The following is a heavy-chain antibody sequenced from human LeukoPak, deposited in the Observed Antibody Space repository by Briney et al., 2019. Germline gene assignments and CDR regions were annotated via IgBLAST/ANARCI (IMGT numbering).Heavy chain of an antibody. Sequence: SVRVSCKASGGTFSSYAISWVRQAPGQGLEWMGRIIPILGIANYAQKFQGRVTITADKSTSTAYMELSSLRSEDTAVYYCARDPCSSTSCFSGVGMDVWGQGTTVTVSS. CDR2: IIPILGIA. J-gene: IGHJ6*02. CDR1: GGTFSSYA. CDR3: ARDPCSSTSCFSGVGMDV. D-gene: IGHD2-2*01. V-gene: IGHV1-69*04.